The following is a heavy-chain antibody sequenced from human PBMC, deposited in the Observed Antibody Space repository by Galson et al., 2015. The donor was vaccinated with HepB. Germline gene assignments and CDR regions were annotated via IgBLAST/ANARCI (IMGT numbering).Heavy chain of an antibody. CDR2: IYAGDSET. D-gene: IGHD5/OR15-5a*01. J-gene: IGHJ3*02. CDR1: GYSFISYW. V-gene: IGHV5-51*01. CDR3: ARSSTGDGFDI. Sequence: QSGAEVKKPGESLKISCKGSGYSFISYWIGWVRQMPGKGLEWMGNIYAGDSETRYSPSFQGQVTISVDTSISTAYLQWSSLRASDTATCYCARSSTGDGFDIWGQGTMVTVSS.